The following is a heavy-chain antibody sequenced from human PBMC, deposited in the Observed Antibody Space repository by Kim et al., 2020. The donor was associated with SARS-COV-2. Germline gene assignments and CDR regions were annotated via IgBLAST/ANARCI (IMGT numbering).Heavy chain of an antibody. V-gene: IGHV3-30-3*01. Sequence: GGSLRLSCAASGLTFDNSAMNWVRQAPGKGLEWVAVISFDGRNKAYADSVQGRFTISRDNSKSTLHLQMSSLRVEDTAIYYCARGNYYESVSLSDYYNGLAVRGQGTTVTVSS. CDR3: ARGNYYESVSLSDYYNGLAV. CDR1: GLTFDNSA. CDR2: ISFDGRNK. D-gene: IGHD3-22*01. J-gene: IGHJ6*02.